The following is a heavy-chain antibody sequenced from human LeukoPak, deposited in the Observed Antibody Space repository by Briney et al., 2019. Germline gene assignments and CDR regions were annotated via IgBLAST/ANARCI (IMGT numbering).Heavy chain of an antibody. CDR1: GFTFSTYT. Sequence: GGSLRLSCAASGFTFSTYTMIGVRLAPGKGLEWVSSISSSSRNIYYADSVEGRFTVSRDNAKNSLYLQMNSLRAEDTAVYYCARGKLWFGETETYYYYGMDVWGTGTTVTVSS. V-gene: IGHV3-21*01. D-gene: IGHD3-10*01. J-gene: IGHJ6*04. CDR3: ARGKLWFGETETYYYYGMDV. CDR2: ISSSSRNI.